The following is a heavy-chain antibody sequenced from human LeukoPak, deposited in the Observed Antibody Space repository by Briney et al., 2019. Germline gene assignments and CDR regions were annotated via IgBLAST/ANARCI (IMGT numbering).Heavy chain of an antibody. CDR1: GFTFSSYG. CDR2: IRYDGSNK. CDR3: AKDPYYDFWSGYYSGGVDY. V-gene: IGHV3-30*02. D-gene: IGHD3-3*01. Sequence: GGSLRLSCAASGFTFSSYGMHWVRQAPGKGLEWVAFIRYDGSNKYYADSVKGRFTISRDNSKNTLYLQMNSLRAEDTAVYYCAKDPYYDFWSGYYSGGVDYWGQGTLVTVSS. J-gene: IGHJ4*02.